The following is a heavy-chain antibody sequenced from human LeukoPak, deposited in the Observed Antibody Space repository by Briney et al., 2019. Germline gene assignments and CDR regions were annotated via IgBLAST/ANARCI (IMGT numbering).Heavy chain of an antibody. V-gene: IGHV3-30*18. Sequence: GGSLRLSCAASGFTFSSYGMHWVRQAPGKGLEWVAVISCDGSNKYYADSVKGRFTISRDNSKNTLYLQMNSLRAEDTAVYYCAKDLMDVWGQGTTVTVSS. CDR1: GFTFSSYG. CDR2: ISCDGSNK. CDR3: AKDLMDV. J-gene: IGHJ6*02.